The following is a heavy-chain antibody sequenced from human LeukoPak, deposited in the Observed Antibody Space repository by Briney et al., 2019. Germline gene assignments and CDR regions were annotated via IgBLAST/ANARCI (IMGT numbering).Heavy chain of an antibody. Sequence: PGGSLRLSCAASGFTFNNYSMNWVRQAPGKGLEWVSSVSSSSNYVYYADSVKGRFTISRDNAKNSLYLQMNSLRVEDTAVYYCARVTSRELLYFLLDYWGQGTLVTVSS. V-gene: IGHV3-21*01. D-gene: IGHD3-10*01. J-gene: IGHJ4*02. CDR3: ARVTSRELLYFLLDY. CDR1: GFTFNNYS. CDR2: VSSSSNYV.